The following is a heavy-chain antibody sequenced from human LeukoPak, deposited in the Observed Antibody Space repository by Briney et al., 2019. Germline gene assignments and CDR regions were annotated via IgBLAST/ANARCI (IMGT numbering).Heavy chain of an antibody. V-gene: IGHV1-18*01. J-gene: IGHJ4*02. CDR3: VRDETAVAAAFY. CDR1: GYTFSTYG. Sequence: ASMTVSCKASGYTFSTYGIAWVRQAPGQGLEWLGWISTVSGETNSAQTIQGRVTMTTDTSTSTAYLELRSLRSDDTAVYYCVRDETAVAAAFYWGQGTLITVSS. CDR2: ISTVSGET. D-gene: IGHD6-13*01.